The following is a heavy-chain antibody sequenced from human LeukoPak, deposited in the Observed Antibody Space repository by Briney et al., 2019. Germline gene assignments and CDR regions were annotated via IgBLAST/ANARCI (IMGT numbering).Heavy chain of an antibody. J-gene: IGHJ4*02. D-gene: IGHD6-6*01. CDR2: IYYSGST. V-gene: IGHV4-59*01. CDR1: GGSISSYY. Sequence: KPSETLSLTCTVSGGSISSYYWSWIRQPAGKGLEWIGYIYYSGSTNYNPSLKSRVTIPVDTSKNQFSLKLSSVTAADTAVHYCAIPASSSSLGYDYWGQGTLVTVSS. CDR3: AIPASSSSLGYDY.